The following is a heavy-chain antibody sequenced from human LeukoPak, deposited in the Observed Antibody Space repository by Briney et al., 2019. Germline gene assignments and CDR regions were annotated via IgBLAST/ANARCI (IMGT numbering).Heavy chain of an antibody. CDR1: GYTFTGYY. V-gene: IGHV1-2*02. J-gene: IGHJ4*02. CDR2: INPNSGGT. Sequence: ASVKVSCKASGYTFTGYYMHWVRQAPGQGLEWMGWINPNSGGTNYAQKFQGRVTMTRDTSISTAYMELSRLRSDDTAVYYCARAISGYDSLLYGYWGQGTLATVSS. CDR3: ARAISGYDSLLYGY. D-gene: IGHD5-12*01.